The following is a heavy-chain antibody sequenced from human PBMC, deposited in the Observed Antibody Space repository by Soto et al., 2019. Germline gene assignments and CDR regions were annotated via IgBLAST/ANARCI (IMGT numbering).Heavy chain of an antibody. V-gene: IGHV3-23*01. J-gene: IGHJ4*02. CDR3: AKLVSD. Sequence: PGGSLRLSCAASGFTFSSSAMSCVRQAPGKGLEWVSSVTGSGSSTYYGDSVKGRFTISRDNSKNTLYLQMNSLRAEDTAVYYCAKLVSDWGQGTLVTVSS. CDR1: GFTFSSSA. D-gene: IGHD2-15*01. CDR2: VTGSGSST.